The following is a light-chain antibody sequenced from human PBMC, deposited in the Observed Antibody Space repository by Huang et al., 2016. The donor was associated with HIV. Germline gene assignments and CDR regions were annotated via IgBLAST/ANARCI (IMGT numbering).Light chain of an antibody. V-gene: IGKV3-15*01. CDR2: GAS. J-gene: IGKJ1*01. CDR1: QRISSN. CDR3: HQYNNWPPWT. Sequence: EIVMTQSPATLSVSPGERATLSCKASQRISSNLAWYQQKLGQAPRLLIYGASTRATDSPARFSGSGSGTEFTLTISSLQSEDFALYFCHQYNNWPPWTFGQGTKVEIK.